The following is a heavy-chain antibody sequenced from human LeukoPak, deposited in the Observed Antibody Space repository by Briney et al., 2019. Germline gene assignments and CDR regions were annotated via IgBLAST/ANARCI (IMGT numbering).Heavy chain of an antibody. V-gene: IGHV3-15*01. D-gene: IGHD3-10*01. CDR2: IKSKTDGGTT. J-gene: IGHJ4*02. Sequence: GSLRLSCAASGFTFINAWMSWVRQAPGKGLQWVGRIKSKTDGGTTDYAAPVKGRFTISRDDSKNTLYLQMNSLKTEDTAVYYCTTPIITMVRGVISGGDYWGQGTLVTVSS. CDR3: TTPIITMVRGVISGGDY. CDR1: GFTFINAW.